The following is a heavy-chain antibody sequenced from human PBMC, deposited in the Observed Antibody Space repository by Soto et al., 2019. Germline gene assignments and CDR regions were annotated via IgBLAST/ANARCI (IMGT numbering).Heavy chain of an antibody. J-gene: IGHJ4*01. V-gene: IGHV4-59*01. D-gene: IGHD2-15*01. Sequence: QVQLQESGPGLVKPSETLSLTCTVSGGSISNYYWSWVRQPPGKGLEWIGYIYDSGSTNYNPSLKSLVTISVDTSKNQFSLRLTSVTAADTAVYYCAAAPRYWGHGTLVTVSS. CDR2: IYDSGST. CDR1: GGSISNYY. CDR3: AAAPRY.